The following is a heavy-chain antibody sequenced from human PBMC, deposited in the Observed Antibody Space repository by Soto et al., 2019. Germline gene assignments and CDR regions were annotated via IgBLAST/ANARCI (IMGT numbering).Heavy chain of an antibody. Sequence: QVQLVQSGAEVKKPGSSLKFSCKASGGTFSSYAISWLRRAPGQGLEWMGGIIPIFGTANYAQKFQGRVTITADKSTSTAYMELSSLRSEDTAVYYCAREGTVTPNFDYWGQGTLVTVSS. CDR1: GGTFSSYA. V-gene: IGHV1-69*06. J-gene: IGHJ4*02. CDR3: AREGTVTPNFDY. D-gene: IGHD4-17*01. CDR2: IIPIFGTA.